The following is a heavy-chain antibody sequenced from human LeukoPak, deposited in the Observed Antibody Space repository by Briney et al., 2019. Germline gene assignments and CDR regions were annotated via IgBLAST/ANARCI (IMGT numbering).Heavy chain of an antibody. J-gene: IGHJ3*02. D-gene: IGHD3-22*01. V-gene: IGHV3-48*03. CDR2: ISSSGSTI. Sequence: GGSLRLSCAASGFTFSSYEMNWVRQAPGKGLEWVSYISSSGSTIYYADSVKGRFTISRDNAKNSPYLQMNSLRAEDTAVYYCARDVYDSSGFSDAFDIWGQGTMVTVSS. CDR3: ARDVYDSSGFSDAFDI. CDR1: GFTFSSYE.